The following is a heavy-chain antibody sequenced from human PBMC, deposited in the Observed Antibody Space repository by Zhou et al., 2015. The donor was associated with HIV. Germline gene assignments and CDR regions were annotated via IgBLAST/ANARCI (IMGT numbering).Heavy chain of an antibody. D-gene: IGHD6-13*01. Sequence: QVQLVQSGAEVKKPGASVKVSCKASGYTFTGYYMHWVRQAPGQGLEWMGWINPNSGGTNYAQKFQGRVTMTRDTSISTAYMELSRLRSDDTAVYYCARPYSSSWFYYYGMDVWGQGTTVTVSS. CDR3: ARPYSSSWFYYYGMDV. CDR2: INPNSGGT. CDR1: GYTFTGYY. V-gene: IGHV1-2*02. J-gene: IGHJ6*02.